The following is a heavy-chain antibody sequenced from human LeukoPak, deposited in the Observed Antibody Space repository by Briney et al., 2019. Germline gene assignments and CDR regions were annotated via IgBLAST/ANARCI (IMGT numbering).Heavy chain of an antibody. J-gene: IGHJ5*01. Sequence: PSETLSLTCTVSGVSISSSNWWSRVRQPPGKGLEWIGEIHESGNINYNPSLKSRVIISLDKSKNQFSLNLSSVTAADTAVYYCARSNYGAFDSWGQGTLVTVSS. D-gene: IGHD4-17*01. CDR2: IHESGNI. CDR3: ARSNYGAFDS. V-gene: IGHV4-4*02. CDR1: GVSISSSNW.